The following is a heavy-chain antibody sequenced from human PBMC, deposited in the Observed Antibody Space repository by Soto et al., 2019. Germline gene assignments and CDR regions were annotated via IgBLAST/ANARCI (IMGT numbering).Heavy chain of an antibody. CDR1: GFIFSSYA. CDR2: ISYDGSNK. J-gene: IGHJ6*02. Sequence: QVQLVESGGGVVQPGRSLRLSCAASGFIFSSYAMHWVRQAPGRGLEWVAFISYDGSNKYYADSVKGRFTISRDNSKNPLYLQMTSLRAEDPAVSYCARAGRIYYGMGVWGQGTTVTVSS. V-gene: IGHV3-30-3*01. CDR3: ARAGRIYYGMGV.